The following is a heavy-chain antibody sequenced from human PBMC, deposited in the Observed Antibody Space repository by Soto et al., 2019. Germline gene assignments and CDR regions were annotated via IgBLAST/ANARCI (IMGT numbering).Heavy chain of an antibody. D-gene: IGHD3-3*01. CDR1: GYTFTSYA. V-gene: IGHV1-3*01. CDR3: ARSEDYDFWSGGGAFDY. Sequence: QVQLVQSGAEVKKPGASVKVSCKASGYTFTSYAMHWVRQAPGQRLEWMGWINAGNGNTKYSQKFQGRVTITRDTSASTAYMELSSLRSEDTAVYYCARSEDYDFWSGGGAFDYWGQGPLVTVSS. CDR2: INAGNGNT. J-gene: IGHJ4*02.